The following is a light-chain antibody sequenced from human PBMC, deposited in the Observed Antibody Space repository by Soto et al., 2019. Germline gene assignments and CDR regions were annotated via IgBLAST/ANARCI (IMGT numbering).Light chain of an antibody. J-gene: IGKJ1*01. CDR2: GAS. CDR3: QQYKSYWT. Sequence: EISLTQSPYTLSLSPGERGTLSCRASQTVSSNYLAWCQQRPGQAPRLLIYGASTRAAGIPDRFSGSGSGTEFTLTISSLQPDDFATDYCQQYKSYWTFGQGTKVDIK. CDR1: QTVSSNY. V-gene: IGKV3-20*01.